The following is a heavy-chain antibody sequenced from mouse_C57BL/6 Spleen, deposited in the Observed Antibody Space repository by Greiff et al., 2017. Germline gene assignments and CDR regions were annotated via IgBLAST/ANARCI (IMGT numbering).Heavy chain of an antibody. J-gene: IGHJ3*01. D-gene: IGHD2-4*01. V-gene: IGHV1-19*01. CDR3: ARRGVIYYDYDGFAY. Sequence: EVQLQQSGPVLVKPGASVKMSCKASGYTFTDYYMNWVKQSHGKSLEWIGVINPYNGGTSYNQKFKGKATLTVDKSSSTAYMELNSLTSEDSAVYYCARRGVIYYDYDGFAYWGQGTLVTVSA. CDR1: GYTFTDYY. CDR2: INPYNGGT.